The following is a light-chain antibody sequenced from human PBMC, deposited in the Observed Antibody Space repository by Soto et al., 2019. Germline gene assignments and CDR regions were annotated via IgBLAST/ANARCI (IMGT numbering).Light chain of an antibody. Sequence: IVLTQSPGTLSFSPWERVTLSCRASQSVTTRLAWYQHKPGQAPTLLMSGASNRASGVPVRFSGSGSGTDFTLTITRLEPEDFALYYCQQYGGSPITFGLGTRLEIK. CDR1: QSVTTR. V-gene: IGKV3-20*01. J-gene: IGKJ5*01. CDR3: QQYGGSPIT. CDR2: GAS.